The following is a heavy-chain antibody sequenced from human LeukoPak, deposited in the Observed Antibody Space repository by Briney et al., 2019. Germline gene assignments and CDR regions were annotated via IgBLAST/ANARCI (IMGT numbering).Heavy chain of an antibody. CDR1: GYSFTNYS. D-gene: IGHD1-26*01. Sequence: ASVKVSCKASGYSFTNYSMHWVRQAPGQGLEWMGIINPSGGSTTYAQKFQDRVTMTRDTSTSTVYMELSSLRSEGTAVYFCARARDGSYLDYWGQGTLVTVSS. V-gene: IGHV1-46*01. CDR3: ARARDGSYLDY. CDR2: INPSGGST. J-gene: IGHJ4*02.